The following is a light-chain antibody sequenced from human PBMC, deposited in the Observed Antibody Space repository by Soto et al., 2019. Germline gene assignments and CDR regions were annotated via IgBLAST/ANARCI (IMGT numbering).Light chain of an antibody. V-gene: IGKV3-20*01. CDR2: GAS. J-gene: IGKJ2*01. Sequence: EIVLTQSPGTLSLSPGERAALSCRASQSVTSSYVTWYQQKPGQAPRLLIYGASIRATGIPAWFSGSGSGTDFTLTISRLEPEDFAVFYCQYFDSASYIFGQGTKLEI. CDR1: QSVTSSY. CDR3: QYFDSASYI.